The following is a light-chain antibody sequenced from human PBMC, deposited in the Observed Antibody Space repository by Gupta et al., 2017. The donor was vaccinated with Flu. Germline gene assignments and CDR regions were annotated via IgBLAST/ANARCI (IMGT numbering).Light chain of an antibody. Sequence: KSSQSVLYNSNNKNYLAWYQQKPGQPPKVLIYWASTRESGVPDRFSGSGSGTDFTLTINNLQAEDVAVYYCQQYYSTLPFTFGGGTTVEIK. CDR2: WAS. CDR3: QQYYSTLPFT. CDR1: QSVLYNSNNKNY. J-gene: IGKJ4*01. V-gene: IGKV4-1*01.